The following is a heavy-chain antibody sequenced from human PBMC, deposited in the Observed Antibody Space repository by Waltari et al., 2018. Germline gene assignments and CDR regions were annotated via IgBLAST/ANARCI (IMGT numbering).Heavy chain of an antibody. J-gene: IGHJ1*01. CDR1: GYTFTDHG. Sequence: QVQLVQSGAEVKKPGASVKVSCKASGYTFTDHGISWVRQAPGQGLEWMGWISAYNGNTNYAQKLQGRVTMTTDTSTSTAYMELRSLRSDDTAVYYCAKDRRTYSLSAVRHWGQGTLVTVSS. CDR2: ISAYNGNT. CDR3: AKDRRTYSLSAVRH. V-gene: IGHV1-18*01. D-gene: IGHD1-26*01.